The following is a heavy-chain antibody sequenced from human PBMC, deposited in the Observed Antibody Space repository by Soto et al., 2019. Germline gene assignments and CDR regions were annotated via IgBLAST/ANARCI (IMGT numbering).Heavy chain of an antibody. D-gene: IGHD2-15*01. CDR2: IAHDGSNA. CDR3: ARGDREDILVVVGARPGEYGTDI. Sequence: QVQLVESGGGVVQPGGSLRLSCAASGFTFRNHAMHWVRQAPGKGLECLAVIAHDGSNAFYRDSVTGRFTVSRDNSKNTLYLYMNSLRSEDTGVYYCARGDREDILVVVGARPGEYGTDIWCQGTTVIVSS. V-gene: IGHV3-30-3*01. J-gene: IGHJ6*02. CDR1: GFTFRNHA.